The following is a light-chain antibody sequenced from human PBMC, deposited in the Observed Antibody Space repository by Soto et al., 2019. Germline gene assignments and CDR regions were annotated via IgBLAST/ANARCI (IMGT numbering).Light chain of an antibody. V-gene: IGLV1-51*01. J-gene: IGLJ2*01. CDR1: SSNIGSNY. CDR3: GTWDSSLSAAV. CDR2: DNS. Sequence: QSVLTQPPSVSAAPGQKVTISCSGSSSNIGSNYVSWYQQLPGTAPKLLIYDNSQRPSGIPDRFSGSKSGTSATLGITGLQTGDEADYYCGTWDSSLSAAVFGGGTKLTVL.